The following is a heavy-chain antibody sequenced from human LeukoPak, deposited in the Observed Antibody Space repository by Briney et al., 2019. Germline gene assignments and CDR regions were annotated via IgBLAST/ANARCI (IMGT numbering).Heavy chain of an antibody. V-gene: IGHV4-34*01. CDR3: ARRPTGIDY. CDR2: INHSGST. CDR1: GGSFSGYY. Sequence: SEILSLTCAVYGGSFSGYYWNWIRQSPGKGLEWIGEINHSGSTNYNPSLKSRVTISLDTSNNQFSLKLSSVTAADTAVYYCARRPTGIDYWGQGTLVTVSS. D-gene: IGHD4-17*01. J-gene: IGHJ4*02.